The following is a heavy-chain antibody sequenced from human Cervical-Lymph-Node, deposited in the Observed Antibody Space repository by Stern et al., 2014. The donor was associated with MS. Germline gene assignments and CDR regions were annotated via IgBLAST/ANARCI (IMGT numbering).Heavy chain of an antibody. CDR2: AWYDGSTA. CDR1: GFTFSSYG. J-gene: IGHJ4*02. D-gene: IGHD5-24*01. CDR3: ARGHIPYAYNYLFDY. Sequence: DQLVESGGGVVQPGTSLRLSCAASGFTFSSYGMHWVRQAPGTGLGWVALAWYDGSTAYYTNSVKGRFTISRDNSKNTLSLQMNSLTAEDTAVYYCARGHIPYAYNYLFDYWGQGTLVTVSS. V-gene: IGHV3-33*01.